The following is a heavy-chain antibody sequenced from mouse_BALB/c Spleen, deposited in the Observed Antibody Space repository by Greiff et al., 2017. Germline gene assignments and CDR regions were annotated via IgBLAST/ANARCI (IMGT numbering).Heavy chain of an antibody. CDR1: GFTFSNYW. V-gene: IGHV6-6*02. CDR3: TDFFAD. CDR2: IRLKSNNYAT. J-gene: IGHJ3*01. Sequence: EVQVVEPGGGLVQPGGSMKLSCVASGFTFSNYWMNWVRQSPEKGLEWVAEIRLKSNNYATHYAESVKGRFTISRDDSKSSVYLQMNNLRAEDTGIYYCTDFFADWGQGTLVTVSA.